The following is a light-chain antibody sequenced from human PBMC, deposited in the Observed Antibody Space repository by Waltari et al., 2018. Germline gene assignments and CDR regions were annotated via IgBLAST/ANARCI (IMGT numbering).Light chain of an antibody. Sequence: IVMTQSPATLSVSPEARATLSCRARQSVPTELAWYQQKPGQAPRLLIYGASTRATGVPVRFSGSGSGTGFTLTISSLQSEDFAVYYCQQYGNWPPLTFGGGTTVDFK. CDR2: GAS. CDR3: QQYGNWPPLT. J-gene: IGKJ4*01. V-gene: IGKV3-15*01. CDR1: QSVPTE.